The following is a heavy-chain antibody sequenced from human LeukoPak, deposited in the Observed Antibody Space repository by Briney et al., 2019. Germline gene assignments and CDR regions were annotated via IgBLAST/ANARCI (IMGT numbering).Heavy chain of an antibody. V-gene: IGHV1-46*01. D-gene: IGHD2-15*01. CDR2: INPSGGST. J-gene: IGHJ6*02. Sequence: ASVKVSCKASGYTFTSYYMHWVRQAPGQGLEWMGIINPSGGSTSYAQKFQGRVTMTRDTSTSTVYMELSSLRSEDTAVYYCARDRGNCSGGSCYSTSYYYYGMDVWGQGTTVTVSS. CDR3: ARDRGNCSGGSCYSTSYYYYGMDV. CDR1: GYTFTSYY.